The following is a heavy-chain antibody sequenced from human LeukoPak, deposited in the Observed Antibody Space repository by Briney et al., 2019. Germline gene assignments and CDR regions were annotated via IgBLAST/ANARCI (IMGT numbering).Heavy chain of an antibody. CDR1: GGSISSYY. V-gene: IGHV4-34*01. J-gene: IGHJ4*02. CDR3: ARGAGSPFDY. CDR2: INHSGST. Sequence: SETLSLTCTVSGGSISSYYWSWIRQPPGKGLEWIGEINHSGSTNYNPSLKSRVTISVDTSKNQFSLKLSSVTAADTAVYYCARGAGSPFDYWGQGTLVTVSS.